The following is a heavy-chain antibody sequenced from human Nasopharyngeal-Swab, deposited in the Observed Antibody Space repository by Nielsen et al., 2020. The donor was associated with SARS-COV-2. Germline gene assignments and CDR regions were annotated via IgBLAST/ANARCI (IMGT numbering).Heavy chain of an antibody. D-gene: IGHD6-6*01. Sequence: SVKPPCKASGGTLSCSAISWVRQASAQGLEWMGGIIPIFGTANYAQKFQGRVTIPADESTSTAYMELSSLRSEDTAVYYWASRGEYSSSSKEDYYYYYMDVWGKGTTVTVSS. CDR3: ASRGEYSSSSKEDYYYYYMDV. J-gene: IGHJ6*03. CDR1: GGTLSCSA. CDR2: IIPIFGTA. V-gene: IGHV1-69*13.